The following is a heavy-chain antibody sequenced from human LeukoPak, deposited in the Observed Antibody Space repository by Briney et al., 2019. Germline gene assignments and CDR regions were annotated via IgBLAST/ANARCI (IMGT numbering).Heavy chain of an antibody. Sequence: GESLRISCKGSGYSFTSYWISWVRQMPGKGLEWMGRIDPSDSYTNYSPSFQGHVTISADKSISTAYPQWSSLKASDTAMYYCARSRYCSGGSCYVYGMDVWGQETTVTVSS. D-gene: IGHD2-15*01. CDR3: ARSRYCSGGSCYVYGMDV. CDR2: IDPSDSYT. J-gene: IGHJ6*02. V-gene: IGHV5-10-1*01. CDR1: GYSFTSYW.